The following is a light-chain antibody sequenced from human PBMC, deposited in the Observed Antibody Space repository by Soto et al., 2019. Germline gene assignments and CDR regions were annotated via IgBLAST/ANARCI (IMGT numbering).Light chain of an antibody. CDR1: QSVNIY. Sequence: EIVMTQSPATLSVSPGERATLSCRASQSVNIYLAWYQQKPGQAPRLLIFGATYRATGIAARFSGSGSGTEFNLTVSSLQSEDFGVYFCQQYDDWLRLTFGGGTKVEIK. CDR2: GAT. V-gene: IGKV3D-15*01. CDR3: QQYDDWLRLT. J-gene: IGKJ4*01.